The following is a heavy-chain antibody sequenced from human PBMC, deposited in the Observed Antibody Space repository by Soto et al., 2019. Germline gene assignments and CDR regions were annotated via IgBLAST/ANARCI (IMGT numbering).Heavy chain of an antibody. D-gene: IGHD3-22*01. CDR1: GGSISSYY. CDR3: ARSARSYYYDSSGYYSYYYGMDV. Sequence: QVQLQESGPGLVKPSETLSLSCTVSGGSISSYYWCWIRQPPGKGLEWIGYIYYSGSTNYNPSLKVRVTISLDTSKNQFCLKLSSVAAADTAVYYCARSARSYYYDSSGYYSYYYGMDVWGQGTTVTVSS. CDR2: IYYSGST. V-gene: IGHV4-59*01. J-gene: IGHJ6*02.